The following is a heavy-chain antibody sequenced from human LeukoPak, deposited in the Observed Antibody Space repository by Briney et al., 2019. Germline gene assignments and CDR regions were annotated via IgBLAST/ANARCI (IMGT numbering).Heavy chain of an antibody. CDR2: IYPGDSDT. V-gene: IGHV5-51*01. CDR1: GYSFASYW. CDR3: ARLPPDFVRGGSWYAFDY. D-gene: IGHD6-13*01. Sequence: GESLKISCQGSGYSFASYWIGWVRQMPGKGLEWMGIIYPGDSDTTYNPSFQGRVTISADKSISTAYLQWSSLKASDTAMYYCARLPPDFVRGGSWYAFDYWGQGTLVTVSS. J-gene: IGHJ4*02.